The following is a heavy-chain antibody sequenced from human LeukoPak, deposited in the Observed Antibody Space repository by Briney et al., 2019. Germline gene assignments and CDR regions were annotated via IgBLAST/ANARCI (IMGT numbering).Heavy chain of an antibody. Sequence: PSETLSLTCTVSGGSISSGDYYWSWIRQPPGKGLEWIGYIYYSGSTYYNPSLKGRVTISVDTSKNQFSLKLSSVTAADTAVYYCARAQRAPGWFDPWGQGTLVTVSS. CDR2: IYYSGST. CDR1: GGSISSGDYY. D-gene: IGHD2-2*01. J-gene: IGHJ5*02. V-gene: IGHV4-30-4*01. CDR3: ARAQRAPGWFDP.